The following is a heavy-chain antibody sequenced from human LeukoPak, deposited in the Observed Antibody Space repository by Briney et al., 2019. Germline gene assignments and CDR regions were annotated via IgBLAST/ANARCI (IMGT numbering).Heavy chain of an antibody. CDR2: IYPGDSDI. Sequence: GESLKISCEGSGYSFTSYWIGWVRQMPGKGLEWMWIIYPGDSDIRYSASVHGQVTISADQSISTAYLQWSSLNASDTAVYYCARSRRDGYNYDAFDIWGQGTMVTVSS. CDR1: GYSFTSYW. CDR3: ARSRRDGYNYDAFDI. V-gene: IGHV5-51*01. D-gene: IGHD5-24*01. J-gene: IGHJ3*02.